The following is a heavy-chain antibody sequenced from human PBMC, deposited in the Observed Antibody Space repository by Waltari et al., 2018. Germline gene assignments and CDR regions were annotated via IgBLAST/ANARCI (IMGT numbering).Heavy chain of an antibody. CDR2: ITPICGTV. D-gene: IGHD4-17*01. V-gene: IGHV1-69*12. CDR1: GGTFSSYA. Sequence: QVQLVQSGAEVKKPGSSVKVSCKTSGGTFSSYAVNWVRQAPGQGLGWMGGITPICGTVKYEQKFQGRVTITADESTSTAYMELSSLRSEDTAIYYCASGTTLTTLHYWGQGTLVTVSS. CDR3: ASGTTLTTLHY. J-gene: IGHJ4*02.